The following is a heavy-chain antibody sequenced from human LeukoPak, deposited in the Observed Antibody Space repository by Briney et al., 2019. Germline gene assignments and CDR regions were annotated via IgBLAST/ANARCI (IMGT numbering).Heavy chain of an antibody. CDR2: IYSGGST. D-gene: IGHD3-10*01. CDR3: ARGRSGSYYDY. J-gene: IGHJ4*02. Sequence: GGSLRLSCAASGFTVSSNYMSWVRQAPGKGLEGVSVIYSGGSTYYADSVKGRFTISRDNSKNTLYLQMNSLRAEDTAVYYCARGRSGSYYDYWGQGTLVTVSS. CDR1: GFTVSSNY. V-gene: IGHV3-53*01.